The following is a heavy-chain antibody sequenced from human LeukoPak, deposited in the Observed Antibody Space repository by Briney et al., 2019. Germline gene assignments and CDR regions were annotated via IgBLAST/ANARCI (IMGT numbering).Heavy chain of an antibody. CDR3: ASGLGWLVDN. V-gene: IGHV3-7*01. CDR1: EFTLSSYW. J-gene: IGHJ4*02. D-gene: IGHD6-19*01. Sequence: PGGSLRLSCAASEFTLSSYWMSWVRQAPGKGLEWVANIKQDGSEKYYVDSVKGRFTISRDNAKNSLYLQMNSLRAEDTGVYYCASGLGWLVDNWGQGTLVTVSS. CDR2: IKQDGSEK.